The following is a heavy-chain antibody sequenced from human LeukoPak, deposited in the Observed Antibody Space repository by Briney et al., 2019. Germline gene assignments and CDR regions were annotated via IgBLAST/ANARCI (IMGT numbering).Heavy chain of an antibody. J-gene: IGHJ3*01. CDR2: ISGSGGRT. CDR1: GFTFSNYA. Sequence: GGSLRLSCAASGFTFSNYAMSWVRQAPGKGLEWVSVISGSGGRTYNADSVKGRFTISRANSKNTLYLQMNSLKAEDTAVYYCAKEAGGNVPAVASDAFDLWGQGTVVTVSS. V-gene: IGHV3-23*01. D-gene: IGHD2-2*01. CDR3: AKEAGGNVPAVASDAFDL.